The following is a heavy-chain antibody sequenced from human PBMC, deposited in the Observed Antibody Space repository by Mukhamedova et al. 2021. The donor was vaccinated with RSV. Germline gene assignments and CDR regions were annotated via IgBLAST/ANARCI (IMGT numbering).Heavy chain of an antibody. CDR1: GFTFSSYG. J-gene: IGHJ6*01. V-gene: IGHV3-30*18. CDR2: ISYDGSNK. D-gene: IGHD1-26*01. CDR3: AKVLEGATRQYYYY. Sequence: GFTFSSYGMHWVRQAPGKGLEWVAVISYDGSNKYYADSVKGRFTISRDNSKNTLYLQMNSLRAGDTAVYYCAKVLEGATRQYYYY.